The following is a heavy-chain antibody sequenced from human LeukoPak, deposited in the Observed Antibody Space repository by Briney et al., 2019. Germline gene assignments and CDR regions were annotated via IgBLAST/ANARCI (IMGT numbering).Heavy chain of an antibody. V-gene: IGHV1-18*01. Sequence: ASVKVSCKASGYTFTSYGISWVRQAPGQGLEWMGWISAYNGNANYAQKLQGRVTMTTDTSTSTAYMELRSLRSGDTAVYYCARWAGYYYDSSGYYVDYWGQGTLVTVSS. CDR2: ISAYNGNA. J-gene: IGHJ4*02. CDR1: GYTFTSYG. D-gene: IGHD3-22*01. CDR3: ARWAGYYYDSSGYYVDY.